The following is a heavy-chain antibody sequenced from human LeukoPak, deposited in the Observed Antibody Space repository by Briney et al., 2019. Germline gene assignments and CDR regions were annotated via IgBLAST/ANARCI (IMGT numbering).Heavy chain of an antibody. D-gene: IGHD1-14*01. V-gene: IGHV3-48*01. Sequence: GGSLRLSCAASGFSFDSYTMNWVRQAPGKGLEWVSYISSGSGTIYYADSVQGRFTISRDNSKNTLYLEMNSLSPDDTAVYYCARGVEPLAANTLAYWGQGTLVTVSS. CDR2: ISSGSGTI. CDR3: ARGVEPLAANTLAY. CDR1: GFSFDSYT. J-gene: IGHJ4*02.